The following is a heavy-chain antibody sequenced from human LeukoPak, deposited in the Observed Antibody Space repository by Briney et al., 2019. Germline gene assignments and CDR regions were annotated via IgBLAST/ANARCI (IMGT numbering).Heavy chain of an antibody. CDR3: ATDDLVVVPAAKDYYYYGMDV. CDR2: ISYDGSNK. Sequence: PGRSLRLSCAASGFTFSSYAMHWVRQAPGKGLEWGAVISYDGSNKYSADSVKGRFTISRDNSKNTLYLQMNSLRAEDTAVYYCATDDLVVVPAAKDYYYYGMDVWGKGTTVTVSS. CDR1: GFTFSSYA. D-gene: IGHD2-2*01. J-gene: IGHJ6*04. V-gene: IGHV3-30*04.